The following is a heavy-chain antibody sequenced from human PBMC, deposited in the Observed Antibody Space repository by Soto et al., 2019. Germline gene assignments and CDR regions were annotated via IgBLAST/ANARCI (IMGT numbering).Heavy chain of an antibody. V-gene: IGHV4-31*03. CDR1: GGSVNSGGYY. CDR3: ARGATTFPGDPVDY. J-gene: IGHJ4*02. Sequence: SETLSLTCTVSGGSVNSGGYYWTWIRQHPGKGLEWIGYIYYSGTAYYNPSLKRRVSISLDPSKNQFSLKLSSVTAADTAVYYCARGATTFPGDPVDYWGQGTLVTVSS. D-gene: IGHD4-17*01. CDR2: IYYSGTA.